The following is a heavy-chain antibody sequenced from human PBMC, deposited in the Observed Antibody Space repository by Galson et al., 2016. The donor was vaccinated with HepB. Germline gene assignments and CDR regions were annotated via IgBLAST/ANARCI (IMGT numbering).Heavy chain of an antibody. Sequence: SLRLSCAASGFTFSRYSMNWVRQAPGKGLEWVSHIRSRSSTIYYADSVRGRFTISRDNTKNSLYLQMNSLRDEDTAVYYCARDGSSQFSSNWYVAFDIWGQGTVATVSS. V-gene: IGHV3-48*02. CDR3: ARDGSSQFSSNWYVAFDI. CDR1: GFTFSRYS. J-gene: IGHJ3*02. CDR2: IRSRSSTI. D-gene: IGHD6-13*01.